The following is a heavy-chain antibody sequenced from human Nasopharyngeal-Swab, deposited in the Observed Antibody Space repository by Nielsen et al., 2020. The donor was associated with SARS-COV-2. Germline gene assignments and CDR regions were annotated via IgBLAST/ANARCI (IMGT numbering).Heavy chain of an antibody. J-gene: IGHJ3*02. CDR3: ARKDVFAYGVDAFTI. Sequence: GMPLRLSCAASGFTFSRYAMTWVRQALWSGLEWVSVVSSSGYGTDYADSVKGRFTISRDYAKNTLYMQMNSLRSEATAVYYCARKDVFAYGVDAFTIRALGTMVTVSS. CDR2: VSSSGYGT. CDR1: GFTFSRYA. V-gene: IGHV3-23*05. D-gene: IGHD3-10*01.